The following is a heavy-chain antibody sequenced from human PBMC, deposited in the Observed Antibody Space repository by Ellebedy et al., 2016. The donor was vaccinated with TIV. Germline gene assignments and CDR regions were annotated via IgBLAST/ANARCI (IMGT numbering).Heavy chain of an antibody. J-gene: IGHJ6*02. CDR3: ARSLVGGIATSYYYGMDV. D-gene: IGHD6-13*01. Sequence: SETLSFTXTVSGGSISSYYWSWIRQPPGKGLEWIGYIYYSGSTNYNPSLKSRVTISVDTSKNQFSLKLSSVTAADTAVYYCARSLVGGIATSYYYGMDVWGQGTTVTVSS. V-gene: IGHV4-59*01. CDR2: IYYSGST. CDR1: GGSISSYY.